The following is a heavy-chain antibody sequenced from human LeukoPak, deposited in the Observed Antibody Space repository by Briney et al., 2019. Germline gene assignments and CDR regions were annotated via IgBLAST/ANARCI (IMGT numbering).Heavy chain of an antibody. Sequence: SETLSLTCAVYGESFSGYFWNWIRQPPGKGLEWIGEINHSGSTSNHNPSLKSRVTMSVDTSKNQFSLKLSSVTAADTAVYYCARVAAQQLVIDAFDIWGQGTMVTVSS. V-gene: IGHV4-34*01. CDR3: ARVAAQQLVIDAFDI. D-gene: IGHD6-13*01. CDR1: GESFSGYF. J-gene: IGHJ3*02. CDR2: INHSGSTS.